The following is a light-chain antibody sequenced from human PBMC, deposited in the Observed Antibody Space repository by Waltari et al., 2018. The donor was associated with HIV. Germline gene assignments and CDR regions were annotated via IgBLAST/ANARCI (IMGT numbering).Light chain of an antibody. CDR1: SSNLGNNY. CDR3: GTWDSSLSAYV. Sequence: QSVLTQPPSVSAAPGQKVTISCSGSSSNLGNNYVSWYQQLPGPSPKLLIYDNTTRPAGIPDRFSGSKSGTSATLGITGLQTGDEADYYCGTWDSSLSAYVFGTGTKVTVL. V-gene: IGLV1-51*01. CDR2: DNT. J-gene: IGLJ1*01.